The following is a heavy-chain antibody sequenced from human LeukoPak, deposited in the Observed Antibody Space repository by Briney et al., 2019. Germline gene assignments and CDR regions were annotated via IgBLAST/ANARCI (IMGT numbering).Heavy chain of an antibody. D-gene: IGHD1-14*01. J-gene: IGHJ6*03. CDR3: ARSSGRSPNRDYMDV. Sequence: ASVKLSCQASGGTFSSYAISWVRQAPGQGLEWMGGIIPIFGTANYAQKFQGRVTITADKATSTAYMELSSLRSEDTAVYYCARSSGRSPNRDYMDVWGKGTTVTVSS. V-gene: IGHV1-69*06. CDR1: GGTFSSYA. CDR2: IIPIFGTA.